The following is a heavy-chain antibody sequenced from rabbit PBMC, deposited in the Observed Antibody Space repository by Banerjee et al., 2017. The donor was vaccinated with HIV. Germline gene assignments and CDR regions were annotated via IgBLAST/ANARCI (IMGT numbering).Heavy chain of an antibody. J-gene: IGHJ6*01. V-gene: IGHV1S45*01. CDR2: IDPVVGST. CDR3: VRDLYATSSAYYDL. D-gene: IGHD1-1*01. Sequence: QEQLEESGGDLVKPEGSLTLTCTASGFSFSSTYWISWVRQAPGKGLEWIGYIDPVVGSTYYANWVNGRFTISSHNAQNTLYLQLNSLTAADTATYFCVRDLYATSSAYYDLWGPGTLVTVS. CDR1: GFSFSSTYW.